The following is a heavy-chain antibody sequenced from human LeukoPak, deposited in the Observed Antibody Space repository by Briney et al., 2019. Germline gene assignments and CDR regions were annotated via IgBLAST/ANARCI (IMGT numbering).Heavy chain of an antibody. CDR1: GFTFSRYS. CDR2: ISSSSSYI. CDR3: AKDMGEPAYCGGECYLRFFQH. Sequence: TGGSLRLSCAASGFTFSRYSMNWVRHAPGKGLEWVSSISSSSSYIYYADSVKGRFTISRDNAKNSLYLQMNSLRAEDTAVYYCAKDMGEPAYCGGECYLRFFQHWGQGTLVTVS. V-gene: IGHV3-21*01. D-gene: IGHD2-21*01. J-gene: IGHJ1*01.